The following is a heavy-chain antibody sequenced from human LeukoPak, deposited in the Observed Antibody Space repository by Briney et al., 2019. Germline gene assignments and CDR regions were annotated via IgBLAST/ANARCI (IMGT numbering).Heavy chain of an antibody. V-gene: IGHV3-23*01. CDR2: ISGSGGST. Sequence: GGSLRLSCAASGFTFSSYAMSWVRQAPGKGPEWVSAISGSGGSTYYADSVKGRFTISRDNSKNTLYLQMNSLRAEDTAVYYCAKDRMRSSAGKDFQHWGQGTLVTVSS. CDR3: AKDRMRSSAGKDFQH. J-gene: IGHJ1*01. D-gene: IGHD6-13*01. CDR1: GFTFSSYA.